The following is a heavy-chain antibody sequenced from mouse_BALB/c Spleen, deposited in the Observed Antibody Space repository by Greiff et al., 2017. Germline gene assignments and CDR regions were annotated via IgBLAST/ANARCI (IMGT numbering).Heavy chain of an antibody. D-gene: IGHD1-1*01. Sequence: EVHLVESGPGLVKPSQSLSLTCSVTGYSITSGYYWNWIRQFPGNKLEWMGYISYDGSNNYNPSLKNRISITRDTSKNQFFLKLNSVTTEDTATYYCANYYYGSSYGDYAMDYWGQGTSVTVSS. CDR1: GYSITSGYY. V-gene: IGHV3-6*02. CDR3: ANYYYGSSYGDYAMDY. CDR2: ISYDGSN. J-gene: IGHJ4*01.